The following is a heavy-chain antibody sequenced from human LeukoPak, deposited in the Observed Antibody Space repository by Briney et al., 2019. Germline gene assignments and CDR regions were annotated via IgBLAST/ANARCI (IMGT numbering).Heavy chain of an antibody. V-gene: IGHV3-23*01. CDR2: ISGSGGST. J-gene: IGHJ4*02. CDR3: AKAWYRGTAKSVDY. Sequence: PGGSLRLSCAASGFTVSSNYISWVRQAPGKGLEWVSAISGSGGSTYYADSVKGRFTISRDNSKNTLYLQMNSLRAEDTAVYYCAKAWYRGTAKSVDYWGQGTLVTVSS. D-gene: IGHD1-26*01. CDR1: GFTVSSNY.